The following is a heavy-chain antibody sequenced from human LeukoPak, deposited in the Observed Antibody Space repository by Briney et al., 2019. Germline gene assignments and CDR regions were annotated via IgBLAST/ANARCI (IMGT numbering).Heavy chain of an antibody. V-gene: IGHV3-23*01. CDR1: GFPFSSHA. CDR2: IGASGGGT. Sequence: QSGGSLRLSCAASGFPFSSHAMSWVRQAPGKGLEWVTGIGASGGGTYYADSVKGRFTISRDNSKNALYLQVSSLRAEDTAVYYCAKARGTYGSFDYWGQGTLVTVSS. J-gene: IGHJ4*02. D-gene: IGHD3-10*01. CDR3: AKARGTYGSFDY.